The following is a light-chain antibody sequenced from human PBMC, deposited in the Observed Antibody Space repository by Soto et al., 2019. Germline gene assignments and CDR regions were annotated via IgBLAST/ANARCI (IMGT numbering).Light chain of an antibody. V-gene: IGKV1-5*01. CDR3: QQYNSYSRT. J-gene: IGKJ2*01. CDR2: DAS. CDR1: QSISSW. Sequence: DIQMTQSPSTLSASVGDRVTITCRASQSISSWLAWYQQKPGKAPKLLICDASSLESGVPSRFSGSGSGTEFTLTISSLQPDDFATYYCQQYNSYSRTFGQGTKLEIK.